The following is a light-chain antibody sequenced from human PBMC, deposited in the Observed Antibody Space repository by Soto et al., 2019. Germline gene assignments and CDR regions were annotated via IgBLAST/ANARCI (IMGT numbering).Light chain of an antibody. CDR3: QHYNKWPPWT. CDR1: QSVSSS. V-gene: IGKV3-15*01. J-gene: IGKJ1*01. CDR2: GAS. Sequence: EIVMTQSPATLSVSPGERATISCRASQSVSSSLAWYQQKPGQAPRLLIYGASTRATGIPARFSGSGSGTVFTLTISSLQSEDFAVYYCQHYNKWPPWTFGQGTKVDIK.